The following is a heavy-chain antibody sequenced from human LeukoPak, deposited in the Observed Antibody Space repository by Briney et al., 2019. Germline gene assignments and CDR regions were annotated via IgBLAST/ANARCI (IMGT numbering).Heavy chain of an antibody. D-gene: IGHD3-3*01. CDR1: GFTFSSYG. Sequence: GGSLRLSCAASGFTFSSYGMHWVRQAPGKGLEWVAVISYDGSNKYYADSVKGRFTISRDNAKNSLYLQMKRLRAEDTAVYYCARDQGFSYYYYYMDVWGKGTTVTVSS. V-gene: IGHV3-30*03. J-gene: IGHJ6*03. CDR2: ISYDGSNK. CDR3: ARDQGFSYYYYYMDV.